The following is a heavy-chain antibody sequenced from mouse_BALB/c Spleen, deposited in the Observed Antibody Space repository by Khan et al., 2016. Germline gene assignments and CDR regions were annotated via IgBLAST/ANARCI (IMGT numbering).Heavy chain of an antibody. V-gene: IGHV1S81*02. J-gene: IGHJ3*01. CDR1: GNTFTSSS. Sequence: QVQLQQSGAELVKPGASAKWSCKASGNTFTSSSMYWVKQSPGPGLEWIGEVNPSNGDTNFNERFMSKATLTVDKSSSTTYMQFSSLTSEDSAVYCCTRAGYDYPFAYWGQGTLVTVSA. CDR3: TRAGYDYPFAY. CDR2: VNPSNGDT. D-gene: IGHD2-4*01.